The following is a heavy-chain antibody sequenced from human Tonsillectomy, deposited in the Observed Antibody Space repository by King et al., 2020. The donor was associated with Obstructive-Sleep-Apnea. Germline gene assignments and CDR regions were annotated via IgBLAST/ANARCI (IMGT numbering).Heavy chain of an antibody. D-gene: IGHD3-22*01. V-gene: IGHV3-11*06. J-gene: IGHJ5*02. Sequence: VQLVESGGGLVKPGGSLRLSCAASGFTFSDYYMSWMRQAPGKGLEWVSYISSSSSYTNYADSVNGRFTISRDNAKNSLYLQMNSLRAEDTAVYYCARSLDYYDSSGYYPNWFDPWGQGTLVTVSS. CDR3: ARSLDYYDSSGYYPNWFDP. CDR2: ISSSSSYT. CDR1: GFTFSDYY.